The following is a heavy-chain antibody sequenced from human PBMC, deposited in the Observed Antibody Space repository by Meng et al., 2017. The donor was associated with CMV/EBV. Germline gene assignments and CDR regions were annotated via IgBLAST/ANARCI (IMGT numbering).Heavy chain of an antibody. V-gene: IGHV1-69*05. CDR1: GGTFSSYA. Sequence: SVKVSCKASGGTFSSYASSWVRQAPGQGLEWMGGIIPMFGTGNYEQKFQGRVTITTDESTSTAYMELSSLRSEDTAVYYCARRGSSPPPARNRAGYYYYYGMDVWGQGTTVTVSS. CDR3: ARRGSSPPPARNRAGYYYYYGMDV. CDR2: IIPMFGTG. D-gene: IGHD6-6*01. J-gene: IGHJ6*02.